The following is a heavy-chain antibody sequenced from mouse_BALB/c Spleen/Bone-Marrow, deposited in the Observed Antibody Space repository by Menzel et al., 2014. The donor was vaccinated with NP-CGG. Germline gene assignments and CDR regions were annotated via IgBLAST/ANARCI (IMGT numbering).Heavy chain of an antibody. Sequence: VQLKQSRTVLTRPGASVKMSCKASGYSFTSYWMHWVKQRPGQGLEWIGAIYPGNSDTTYNQKFKGKAKLTAVTSASTAYMELSSLTNEDSAVYYCTRNWDWYFDVWGAGTTVTVSS. V-gene: IGHV1-5*01. J-gene: IGHJ1*01. D-gene: IGHD4-1*01. CDR3: TRNWDWYFDV. CDR1: GYSFTSYW. CDR2: IYPGNSDT.